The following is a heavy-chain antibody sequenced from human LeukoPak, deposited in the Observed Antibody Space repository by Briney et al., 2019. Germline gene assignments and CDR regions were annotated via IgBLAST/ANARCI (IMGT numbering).Heavy chain of an antibody. CDR2: SSSNSFYN. J-gene: IGHJ4*02. D-gene: IGHD3-22*01. V-gene: IGHV3-21*01. Sequence: PGGSLRLSCAASGFTFSTYNMNWVRQAPGKGLEWVSSSSSNSFYNYYADSVKGRFTISRDNAKNSLYLQMNSLRADDTAVYYCERELRGYYDSSGYLDYWGQGTLVTVSS. CDR1: GFTFSTYN. CDR3: ERELRGYYDSSGYLDY.